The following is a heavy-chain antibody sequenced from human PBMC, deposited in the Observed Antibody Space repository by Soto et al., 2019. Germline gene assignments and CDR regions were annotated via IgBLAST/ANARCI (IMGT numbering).Heavy chain of an antibody. J-gene: IGHJ4*02. V-gene: IGHV3-30-3*01. D-gene: IGHD6-19*01. CDR1: GFTFSSYA. CDR3: ARVISGWAYYFDY. CDR2: ISYDGSNK. Sequence: QVQLVESGGGVVQPGRSLRLSCAASGFTFSSYAMHWVRQARGKGLEWVAVISYDGSNKYYADSVKGRFTISRDNSKNTLYLQMNSLRAEDTAVYYCARVISGWAYYFDYWGQGTLVTVSS.